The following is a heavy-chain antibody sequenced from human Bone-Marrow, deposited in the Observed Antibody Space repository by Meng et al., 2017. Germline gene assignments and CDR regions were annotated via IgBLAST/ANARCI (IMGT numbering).Heavy chain of an antibody. CDR3: ARVRASVTTDGRSGAFDI. CDR2: IWYDGSNK. J-gene: IGHJ3*02. V-gene: IGHV3-30*04. CDR1: GFTFSSYA. D-gene: IGHD4-17*01. Sequence: GESLKISCAASGFTFSSYAMHWVRQAPGKGLEWVAVIWYDGSNKYYADSVKGRFTISRDNSKNTLYLQMNSLRAEDTAVYYCARVRASVTTDGRSGAFDIWGQGTMVTVSS.